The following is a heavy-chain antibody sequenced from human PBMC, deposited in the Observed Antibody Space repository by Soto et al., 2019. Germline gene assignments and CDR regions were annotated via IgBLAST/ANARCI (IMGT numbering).Heavy chain of an antibody. Sequence: QVQLVESGGGVVQPGGSLSLSWAPLGFSLNPFGLHGSRQAPGKGLGGVAVIWSDGRNKFYADSVKGRFTISRDNSKDTLYLQMNSLRAEDTAVYYCVRDNVVGLFYFDYWGQGTLVTVSS. J-gene: IGHJ4*02. CDR1: GFSLNPFG. V-gene: IGHV3-33*01. CDR2: IWSDGRNK. D-gene: IGHD2-15*01. CDR3: VRDNVVGLFYFDY.